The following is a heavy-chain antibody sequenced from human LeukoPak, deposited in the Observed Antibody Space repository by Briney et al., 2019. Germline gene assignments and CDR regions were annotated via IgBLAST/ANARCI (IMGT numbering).Heavy chain of an antibody. Sequence: GGSLRLSCAASGFTFSSYAMSWVRQAPGKGLEWVSAISGSGDTTYYAGSVKGRFTISRNNSKNTLYVQMNSLRAEDTAVYYCAKYIVPAANSYFDYWGQGTLVTVSS. CDR3: AKYIVPAANSYFDY. J-gene: IGHJ4*02. CDR2: ISGSGDTT. V-gene: IGHV3-23*01. CDR1: GFTFSSYA. D-gene: IGHD2-2*01.